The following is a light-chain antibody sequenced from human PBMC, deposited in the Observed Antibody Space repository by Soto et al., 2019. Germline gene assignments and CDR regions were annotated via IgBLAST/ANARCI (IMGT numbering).Light chain of an antibody. CDR1: QGIRNG. J-gene: IGKJ2*02. V-gene: IGKV1-17*01. Sequence: DIQMTQSPSSLSASVGDRVTITCRASQGIRNGLGWFQQKPGKAPKRLISAPSSLQSGVPSRFSGSGSGTEFTLTISSLQPEDFATYYCLQHDSYPRTFGQGTKLEIK. CDR3: LQHDSYPRT. CDR2: APS.